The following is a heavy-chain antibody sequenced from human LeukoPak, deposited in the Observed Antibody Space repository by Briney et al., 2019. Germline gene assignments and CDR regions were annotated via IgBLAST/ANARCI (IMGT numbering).Heavy chain of an antibody. Sequence: PSETLSLTCTVSGGSISSYYWSWIRQPPGKGLEWIGYIYYSGSTNYNPSLKSRVTISVDTSKNQFSLKLSSVTAADTAVYYCARPPKVSTSSLNVWGKGTPVTVSS. CDR1: GGSISSYY. V-gene: IGHV4-59*01. J-gene: IGHJ6*04. CDR3: ARPPKVSTSSLNV. CDR2: IYYSGST.